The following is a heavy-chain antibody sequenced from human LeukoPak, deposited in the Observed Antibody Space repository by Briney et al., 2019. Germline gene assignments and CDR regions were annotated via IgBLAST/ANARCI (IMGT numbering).Heavy chain of an antibody. Sequence: KSGGSLRLSCAASGFTFSDYYMSWIRQAPGKGLEWVSYISSSGSTIYYADSVKGRFTISRDNAKNSLYLQMNSLRAEDTAVYYCARDLYCGGDCYYMAYFDYWGQGTLVTVSS. J-gene: IGHJ4*02. CDR3: ARDLYCGGDCYYMAYFDY. CDR2: ISSSGSTI. D-gene: IGHD2-21*02. V-gene: IGHV3-11*04. CDR1: GFTFSDYY.